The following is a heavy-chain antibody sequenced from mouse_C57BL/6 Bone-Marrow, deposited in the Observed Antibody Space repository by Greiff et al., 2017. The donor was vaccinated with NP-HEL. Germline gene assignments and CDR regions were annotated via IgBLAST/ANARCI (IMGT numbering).Heavy chain of an antibody. J-gene: IGHJ1*03. CDR3: ARDPFYGSSFHWYFDV. CDR1: GFTFSDYY. Sequence: EVKVVESEGGLVQPGSSMKLSCTASGFTFSDYYMAWVRQVPEKGLEWVANINYDGSSTYYLDSLKSRFIISSDNAKNILYLQMSSLKSEDTATYYCARDPFYGSSFHWYFDVWGTGTTVTVSS. V-gene: IGHV5-16*01. CDR2: INYDGSST. D-gene: IGHD1-1*01.